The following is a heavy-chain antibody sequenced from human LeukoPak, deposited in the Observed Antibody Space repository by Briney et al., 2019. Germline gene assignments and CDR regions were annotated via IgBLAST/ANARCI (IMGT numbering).Heavy chain of an antibody. J-gene: IGHJ4*02. CDR2: INSDGSST. V-gene: IGHV3-74*01. CDR1: GFTFNNYW. D-gene: IGHD2/OR15-2a*01. CDR3: AGQYFGFDY. Sequence: GGSLRLSCAASGFTFNNYWMHWVRQGPGKGLVWASRINSDGSSTSYADSVKGRFTISRDNAKKTLYLQMNSLRADDTAVYYCAGQYFGFDYWGQGTLVTVSS.